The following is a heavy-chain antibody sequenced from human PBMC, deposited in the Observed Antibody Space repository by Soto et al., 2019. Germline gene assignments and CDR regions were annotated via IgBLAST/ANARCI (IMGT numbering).Heavy chain of an antibody. CDR3: ARGWLAD. CDR1: GYTFPNYE. J-gene: IGHJ4*02. V-gene: IGHV1-3*01. D-gene: IGHD6-19*01. CDR2: ISAGNGNT. Sequence: QVQLVQSGTEVKKPGASVQVSCKASGYTFPNYEMHWVRQAPGQSLEWMGWISAGNGNTKYSQKFQDRVTITRDISASTAYMDLRSLTSEDTAVYYCARGWLADWGQGTLVTVSS.